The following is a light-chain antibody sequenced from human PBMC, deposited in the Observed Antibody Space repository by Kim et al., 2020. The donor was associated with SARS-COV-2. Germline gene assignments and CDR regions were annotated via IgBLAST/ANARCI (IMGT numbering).Light chain of an antibody. J-gene: IGLJ2*01. V-gene: IGLV3-1*01. CDR2: QDS. CDR3: QAWDSSDVV. CDR1: KLGDKY. Sequence: VSPGKTASITCSGDKLGDKYACWYQQKPGQSPVLVSYQDSKRPAGIPERFSGSNSGNTATLTISGTQAMDEADYYCQAWDSSDVVFGGGTQLTVL.